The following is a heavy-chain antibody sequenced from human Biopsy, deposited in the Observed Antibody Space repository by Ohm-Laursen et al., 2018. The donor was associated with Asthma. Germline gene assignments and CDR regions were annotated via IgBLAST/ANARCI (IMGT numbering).Heavy chain of an antibody. Sequence: SVKVSCKSLGGTFNTYVIGWARQPPGQGIEWMGGLNSVFGTTTYLQKFQDRVTITADDSTSTVYMELSSLRSEDTAVYYCARKAGSCISRTCYSLDFWGQGTLVTVSS. J-gene: IGHJ4*02. D-gene: IGHD2-2*01. CDR2: LNSVFGTT. V-gene: IGHV1-69*13. CDR3: ARKAGSCISRTCYSLDF. CDR1: GGTFNTYV.